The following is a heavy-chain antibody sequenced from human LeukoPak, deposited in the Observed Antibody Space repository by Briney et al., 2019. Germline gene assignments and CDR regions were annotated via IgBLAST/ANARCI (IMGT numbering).Heavy chain of an antibody. D-gene: IGHD2-2*02. CDR2: IWYDGSNK. J-gene: IGHJ6*03. CDR3: ARGRYCSSTSCYIGYYYYMDV. Sequence: QAGGSLRLSCAASGFTFSSYGMHWVRQAPGKGLVWVAVIWYDGSNKYYADSVKGRFTISRDNSKNTLYLQMNSLRAEDTAVYYCARGRYCSSTSCYIGYYYYMDVWGKGTTVTVSS. V-gene: IGHV3-33*01. CDR1: GFTFSSYG.